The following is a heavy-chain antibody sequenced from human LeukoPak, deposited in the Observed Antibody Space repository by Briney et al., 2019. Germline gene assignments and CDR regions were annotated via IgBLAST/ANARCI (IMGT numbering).Heavy chain of an antibody. CDR3: ARGLPRIAARFWTDY. V-gene: IGHV4-4*07. Sequence: SETLSLTCTVSSGSISSYYWSWIRQPAGKGLEWIGRIYTSGSTNYNPSLKSRVTMSVDTSKNQFSLKLSSVTAADTAVYYCARGLPRIAARFWTDYWGQGTLVTVSS. CDR1: SGSISSYY. J-gene: IGHJ4*02. CDR2: IYTSGST. D-gene: IGHD6-6*01.